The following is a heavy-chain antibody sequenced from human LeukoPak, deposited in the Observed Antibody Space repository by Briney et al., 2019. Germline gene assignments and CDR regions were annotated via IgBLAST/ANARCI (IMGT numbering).Heavy chain of an antibody. V-gene: IGHV1-8*01. CDR3: TRGSSGRRDN. D-gene: IGHD6-19*01. CDR1: GYTFTSCD. CDR2: MNPNSGNT. Sequence: ASVKVSCKASGYTFTSCDINWVPQATGQGLEWMGWMNPNSGNTGYGQSFQGRITMTRDISIGTAYMELSNLTSEDTAIYYCTRGSSGRRDNWGQGTLVTVSA. J-gene: IGHJ4*02.